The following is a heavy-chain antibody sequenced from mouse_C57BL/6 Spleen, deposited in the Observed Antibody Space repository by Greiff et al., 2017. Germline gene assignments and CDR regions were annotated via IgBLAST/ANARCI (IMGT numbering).Heavy chain of an antibody. Sequence: QVQLQQSGPELVKPGASVKISCKASGYAFSSSWMNWVKQRPGKGLEWIGRIYPGDGDTNYNGKFKGKATLTADKSSSTAYMQLSSLTSEDSAVYFCARGDYGSSVDYWGQVTTLTVSS. V-gene: IGHV1-82*01. J-gene: IGHJ2*01. CDR2: IYPGDGDT. D-gene: IGHD1-1*01. CDR1: GYAFSSSW. CDR3: ARGDYGSSVDY.